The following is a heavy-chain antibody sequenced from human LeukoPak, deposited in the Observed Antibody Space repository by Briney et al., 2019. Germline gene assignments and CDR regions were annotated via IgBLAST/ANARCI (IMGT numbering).Heavy chain of an antibody. CDR3: ARGGDYGDLRYFDY. CDR1: GGSISSYY. Sequence: SETLSLTCTVSGGSISSYYWSWIRQPPGKGLEWIGYIYYSGSTNYNPSLKSRVTISVDTSKNQFSLKLNSVTAADTAVYYCARGGDYGDLRYFDYWGQGTLVTVSS. V-gene: IGHV4-59*01. J-gene: IGHJ4*02. CDR2: IYYSGST. D-gene: IGHD4-17*01.